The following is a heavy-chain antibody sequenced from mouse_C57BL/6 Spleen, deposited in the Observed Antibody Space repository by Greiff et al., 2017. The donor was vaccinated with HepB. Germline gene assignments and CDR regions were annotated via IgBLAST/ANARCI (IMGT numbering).Heavy chain of an antibody. CDR2: IDPSDSYT. J-gene: IGHJ2*01. Sequence: QVQLQQPGAELVMPGASVKLSCKASGYTFTSYWMHWVKQRPGQGLEWIGEIDPSDSYTNYNQKFKGKSTLTVDKSSSTAYMQRSSLTSEDSAVYYCARGTDYFDYWGQGTTLTVSS. CDR1: GYTFTSYW. CDR3: ARGTDYFDY. V-gene: IGHV1-69*01. D-gene: IGHD3-3*01.